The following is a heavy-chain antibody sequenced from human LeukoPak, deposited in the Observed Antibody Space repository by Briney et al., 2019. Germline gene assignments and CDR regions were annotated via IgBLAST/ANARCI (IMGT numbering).Heavy chain of an antibody. V-gene: IGHV4-34*01. CDR1: GGSFSGYY. CDR2: INHSGST. CDR3: ARGQGDDFWSGFSNWFDP. D-gene: IGHD3-3*01. J-gene: IGHJ5*02. Sequence: PSETLSLTCAVYGGSFSGYYWSWIRQPPGKGLEWIGEINHSGSTNYNPSLKSRVTISVDTSKNQFSLKLSSVTAADTAVYYCARGQGDDFWSGFSNWFDPWGQGTLVTVSS.